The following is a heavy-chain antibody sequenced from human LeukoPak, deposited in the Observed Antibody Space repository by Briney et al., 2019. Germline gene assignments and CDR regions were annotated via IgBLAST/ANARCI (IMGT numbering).Heavy chain of an antibody. V-gene: IGHV4-59*08. CDR3: ARSGGWWKAFDY. CDR2: IYYSGST. D-gene: IGHD6-19*01. Sequence: SETLSLTCTVSGGSISSYYWSWIRQPPGKGLEWIGYIYYSGSTNYNPSLKSRVTISVDTSKNQFPLKLSSVTAADTAVYYCARSGGWWKAFDYWGQGTLVTVSS. CDR1: GGSISSYY. J-gene: IGHJ4*02.